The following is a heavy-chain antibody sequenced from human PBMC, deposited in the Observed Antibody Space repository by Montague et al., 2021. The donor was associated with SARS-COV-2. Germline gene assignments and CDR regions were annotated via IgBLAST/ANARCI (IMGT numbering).Heavy chain of an antibody. CDR2: IAYDGSKT. D-gene: IGHD6-19*01. Sequence: SLRLSCAASGFIFNNYGMHWVRQAPGKGLEWVALIAYDGSKTYYADSVKGRFIISRDDSKNTLFLQMSSLRVEDTAVYYCAKDSSGWGRTGYPFDYWGQGTLVTVSS. CDR3: AKDSSGWGRTGYPFDY. V-gene: IGHV3-30*18. CDR1: GFIFNNYG. J-gene: IGHJ4*02.